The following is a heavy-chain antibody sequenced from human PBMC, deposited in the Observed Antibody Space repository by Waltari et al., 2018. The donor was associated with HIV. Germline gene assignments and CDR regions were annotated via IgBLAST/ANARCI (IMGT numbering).Heavy chain of an antibody. D-gene: IGHD2-15*01. J-gene: IGHJ4*02. CDR3: ARGEARSLPAVPPGYRFDF. Sequence: QVQLVQYGPDVKKPGASVEVSCKASGYTFTAYYLHWVRQAPGQGPEWMGRINPRTWNTSYAPNYGGRVTRARYTTGSKTYMQVRSLRSNDRALYYCARGEARSLPAVPPGYRFDFSGQGTLVTVSS. CDR1: GYTFTAYY. CDR2: INPRTWNT. V-gene: IGHV1-2*01.